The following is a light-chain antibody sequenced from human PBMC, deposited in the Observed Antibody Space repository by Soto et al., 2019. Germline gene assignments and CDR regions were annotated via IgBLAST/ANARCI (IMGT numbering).Light chain of an antibody. CDR2: EVS. J-gene: IGLJ2*01. Sequence: QSALTQPASVSGSPGQSITISCTGTSSDVGSYNLVSWYQQHPGKAPKLMIYEVSKRPSGVSNRFSGSKSGNTASLTISGLQDEDDADYYCCSYAGSSTFVFGGGTKLTVL. CDR3: CSYAGSSTFV. CDR1: SSDVGSYNL. V-gene: IGLV2-23*02.